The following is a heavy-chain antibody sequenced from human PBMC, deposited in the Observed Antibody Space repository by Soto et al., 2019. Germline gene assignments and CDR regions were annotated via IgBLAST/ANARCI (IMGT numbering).Heavy chain of an antibody. CDR2: IYYSGST. V-gene: IGHV4-59*01. CDR3: ARPHGGSSGWDNWFDP. J-gene: IGHJ5*02. CDR1: GGSISSYY. Sequence: QVQLQESGPGLVKPSETLSLTCTVSGGSISSYYWSWIRQPPGKGLEWIGYIYYSGSTNYNPSLKSRVTISGDTSKNRFSLKLSSVTAADTAVYYCARPHGGSSGWDNWFDPWGQGTLVTVSS. D-gene: IGHD6-25*01.